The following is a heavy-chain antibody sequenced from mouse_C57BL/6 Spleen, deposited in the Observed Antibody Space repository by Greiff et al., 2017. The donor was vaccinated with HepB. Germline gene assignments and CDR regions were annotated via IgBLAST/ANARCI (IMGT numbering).Heavy chain of an antibody. CDR2: IYPGDGDT. Sequence: QVQLQQSGAELVKPGASVKISCKASGYAFSSYWMNWVKQRPGKGLEWIGQIYPGDGDTNYNGKFKGKATLTADKSSSTAYMQLSSLTSEDSAVYFCARGGDYGSSPYWYFDVWGTGTTVTVSS. V-gene: IGHV1-80*01. CDR3: ARGGDYGSSPYWYFDV. D-gene: IGHD1-1*01. J-gene: IGHJ1*03. CDR1: GYAFSSYW.